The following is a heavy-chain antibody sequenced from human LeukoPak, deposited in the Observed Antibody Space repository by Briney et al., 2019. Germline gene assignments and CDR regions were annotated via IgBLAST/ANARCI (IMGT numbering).Heavy chain of an antibody. Sequence: SETLSLTCTVSGGSISSYYWSWIRQPAGKGLEWIGRIYTSGSTNYNPSLKSRVTMSVDTSKNQFSLNLNSVTAADTAVYYCARQILVRGTYFDFLGQGTLVIVST. D-gene: IGHD3-10*01. V-gene: IGHV4-4*07. CDR2: IYTSGST. J-gene: IGHJ4*02. CDR3: ARQILVRGTYFDF. CDR1: GGSISSYY.